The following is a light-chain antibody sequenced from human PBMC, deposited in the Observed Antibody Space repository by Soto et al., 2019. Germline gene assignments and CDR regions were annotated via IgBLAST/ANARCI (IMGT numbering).Light chain of an antibody. CDR1: QSVLYSSNNKNY. J-gene: IGKJ3*01. CDR2: WAS. V-gene: IGKV4-1*01. CDR3: QQYYSTPPT. Sequence: IVLTKSTDSLAVSLGERATINCKSSQSVLYSSNNKNYLAWYQQKPGQPPKLLIYWASTRESGVPDRFSGSGSGTDFTLTISSLQAEDVAVYYCQQYYSTPPTFGPGTKVDIK.